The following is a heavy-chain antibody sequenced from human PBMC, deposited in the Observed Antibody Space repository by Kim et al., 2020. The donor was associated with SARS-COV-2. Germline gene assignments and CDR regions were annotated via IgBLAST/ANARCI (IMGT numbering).Heavy chain of an antibody. CDR2: IYTSGST. Sequence: SETLSLTCTVSGGSISSGSYYWSWIRQPAGKGLEWIGRIYTSGSTNYNPSLKSRVTISVDTSKNQFSLKLSSVTAADTAVYYCARDLGGGIKRGAFDIWGQGTMVTVSS. V-gene: IGHV4-61*02. J-gene: IGHJ3*02. D-gene: IGHD3-16*01. CDR1: GGSISSGSYY. CDR3: ARDLGGGIKRGAFDI.